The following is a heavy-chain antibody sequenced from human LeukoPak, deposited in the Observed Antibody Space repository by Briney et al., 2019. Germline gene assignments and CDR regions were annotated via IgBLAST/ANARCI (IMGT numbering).Heavy chain of an antibody. J-gene: IGHJ4*02. CDR2: INVNGAAM. CDR3: ARGPRILAAGSYYFDY. D-gene: IGHD6-13*01. CDR1: GFSFKDYY. V-gene: IGHV3-11*01. Sequence: PGGSLRLACAASGFSFKDYYFSWSRQAPGKGLGLVSFINVNGAAMYYADSVKGRFTISRDNAKNSIYLEMNSLRAEDTAVYYCARGPRILAAGSYYFDYWGQGSLVTVSS.